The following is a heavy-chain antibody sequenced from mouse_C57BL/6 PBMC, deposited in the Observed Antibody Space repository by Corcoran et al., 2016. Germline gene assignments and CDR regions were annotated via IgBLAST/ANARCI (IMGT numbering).Heavy chain of an antibody. Sequence: QVQLKQSGAELVRPGASVKLSCKASGYTFTDYYINWVKQRPGQGLEWIARIYPGSGNTYYNEKFKGKATLTAEKSSSTAYMQLSSLTSEDSAVYFCARGGLWSLLDYRGQGTSVTVSS. CDR1: GYTFTDYY. D-gene: IGHD1-1*02. CDR2: IYPGSGNT. V-gene: IGHV1-76*01. CDR3: ARGGLWSLLDY. J-gene: IGHJ4*01.